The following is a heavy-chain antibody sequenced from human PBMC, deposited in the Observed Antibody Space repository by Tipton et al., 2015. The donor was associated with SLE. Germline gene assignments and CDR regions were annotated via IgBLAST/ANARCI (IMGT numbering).Heavy chain of an antibody. J-gene: IGHJ4*02. CDR3: AKGGSYIWGTDRDYFDY. V-gene: IGHV3-23*01. CDR1: GFTLSRQG. CDR2: ITGRGDRT. D-gene: IGHD3-16*01. Sequence: SLRLSCAASGFTLSRQGMSWVRQAPGKGLEWVSAITGRGDRTYYIDSVKGRFTISRDNSKNSLYLQMNSLRSEDTAFYYCAKGGSYIWGTDRDYFDYWGQGTLVTVPS.